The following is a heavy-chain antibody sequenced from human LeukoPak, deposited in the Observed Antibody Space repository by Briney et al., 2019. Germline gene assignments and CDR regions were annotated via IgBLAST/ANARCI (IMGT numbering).Heavy chain of an antibody. CDR3: AASLVVGYYGMDV. J-gene: IGHJ6*02. V-gene: IGHV1-69*04. Sequence: SVKVSCKASGGTFSSYAISWVRQAPGQGLEWMGRIIPICGIANYAQKFQGRVTITADKSTSTAYMELSSLRSEDTAVYYCAASLVVGYYGMDVWGQGTTVTVSS. CDR1: GGTFSSYA. CDR2: IIPICGIA. D-gene: IGHD2-15*01.